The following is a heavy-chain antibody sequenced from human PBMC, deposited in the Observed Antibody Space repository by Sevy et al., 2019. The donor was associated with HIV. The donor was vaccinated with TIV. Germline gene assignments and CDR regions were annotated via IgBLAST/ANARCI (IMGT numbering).Heavy chain of an antibody. Sequence: GGSLRLSCAVSGFTFSTYAMSRVRQAPWKGLEWVSAISGSGGSSTYYADSVKGRFTISRDNSKNTLYLQMNSLRAEDTAVYYCAKDRDFWRAACYFDYWGQGTLVTVSS. V-gene: IGHV3-23*01. D-gene: IGHD3-3*01. J-gene: IGHJ4*02. CDR2: ISGSGGSST. CDR3: AKDRDFWRAACYFDY. CDR1: GFTFSTYA.